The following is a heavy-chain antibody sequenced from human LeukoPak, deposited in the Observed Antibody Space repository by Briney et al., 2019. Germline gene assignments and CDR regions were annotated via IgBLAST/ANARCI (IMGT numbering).Heavy chain of an antibody. CDR1: GFTFSSYW. Sequence: PGGSLRLSCAASGFTFSSYWMSWVRQAPGKGLEWVANIKQDGSEKYYVDSVKGRFTISRDNAKNSLYLQMNSLRAEDTAVYYCARELYYYDSSGGVDYWGQGTLVTVSS. V-gene: IGHV3-7*01. D-gene: IGHD3-22*01. CDR2: IKQDGSEK. CDR3: ARELYYYDSSGGVDY. J-gene: IGHJ4*02.